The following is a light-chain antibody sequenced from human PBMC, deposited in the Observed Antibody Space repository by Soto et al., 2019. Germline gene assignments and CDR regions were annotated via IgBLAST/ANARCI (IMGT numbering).Light chain of an antibody. CDR1: QSVSSY. CDR3: QQYNSYPWT. Sequence: EIVLTQSPATLSLSPGERATLSCRASQSVSSYLAWYQQKPGQAPRLLIYGASTRATGIPARFSGSGSGTEFTLTISSLQPDDFATYYCQQYNSYPWTFGQGTKVDIK. CDR2: GAS. V-gene: IGKV3-15*01. J-gene: IGKJ1*01.